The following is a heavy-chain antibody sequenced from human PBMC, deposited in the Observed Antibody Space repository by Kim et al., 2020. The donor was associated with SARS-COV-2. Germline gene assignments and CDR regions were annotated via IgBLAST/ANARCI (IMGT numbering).Heavy chain of an antibody. Sequence: GGSLRLSCAASGFTFSSYSMNWVRQAPGKGLEWVSYISSSSSTIYYADSVKGRFTISRDNAKNSLYLQMNSLRDEDTAVYYCARDLVDTARDYYYYYGMDVWGQGTTVTVSS. CDR3: ARDLVDTARDYYYYYGMDV. V-gene: IGHV3-48*02. CDR1: GFTFSSYS. CDR2: ISSSSSTI. J-gene: IGHJ6*02. D-gene: IGHD5-18*01.